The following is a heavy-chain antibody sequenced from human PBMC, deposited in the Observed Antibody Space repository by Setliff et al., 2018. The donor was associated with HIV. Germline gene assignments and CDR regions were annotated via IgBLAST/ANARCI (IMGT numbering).Heavy chain of an antibody. Sequence: ASVKVSCKASGYTFTSYYIHWVRQAPGQGLEWMGVIHPSGCSTSYAQSFQDRVTMTRDSSTSTVYMELSSLRSEDTAVYYCARVRYCSGGSCYGGEYWFDPWGQGTLVTVSS. CDR3: ARVRYCSGGSCYGGEYWFDP. CDR2: IHPSGCST. V-gene: IGHV1-46*01. D-gene: IGHD2-15*01. CDR1: GYTFTSYY. J-gene: IGHJ5*02.